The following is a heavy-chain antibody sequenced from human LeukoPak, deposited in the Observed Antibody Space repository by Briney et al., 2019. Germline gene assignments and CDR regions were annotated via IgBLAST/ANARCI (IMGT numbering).Heavy chain of an antibody. D-gene: IGHD3-3*01. CDR2: IYDSGST. Sequence: PSETLSLTCTVSGGSISSNNYFWGWIRQPPGKGLEWIGSIYDSGSTYYNPSLKSRGTISVDTSKNQFSLKLNSVTAADTAMYYCQSRFLEWLLDYWGQGTLVNVSS. V-gene: IGHV4-39*01. CDR1: GGSISSNNYF. J-gene: IGHJ4*02. CDR3: QSRFLEWLLDY.